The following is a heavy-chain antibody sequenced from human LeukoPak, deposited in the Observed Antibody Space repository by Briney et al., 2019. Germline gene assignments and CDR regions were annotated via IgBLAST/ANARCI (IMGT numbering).Heavy chain of an antibody. Sequence: SETLSLTCSVSGGSVSSGSYYWSWIRQPPGKGLEWIGYVYDTGSTNYNPSLKSRVTISVDTSKNQLSLKLSSVTAADTAVYYCARDASDSSGWYWFDPWGQGTLVTVSS. CDR1: GGSVSSGSYY. D-gene: IGHD6-19*01. J-gene: IGHJ5*02. V-gene: IGHV4-61*01. CDR3: ARDASDSSGWYWFDP. CDR2: VYDTGST.